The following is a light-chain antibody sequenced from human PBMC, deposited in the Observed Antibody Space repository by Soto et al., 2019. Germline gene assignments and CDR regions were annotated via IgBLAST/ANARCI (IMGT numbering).Light chain of an antibody. CDR2: KAS. CDR3: QHYNSYPEA. V-gene: IGKV1-5*03. J-gene: IGKJ1*01. CDR1: QTISSW. Sequence: DIQMTQSPSTXSVSXGXXXXXXCXASQTISSWLAWYQQKPGKAPKLLIYKASTLKSGVPSRFSGSGSGTEFTLTISSLQPDDFATYYCQHYNSYPEAFGQGTKVDIK.